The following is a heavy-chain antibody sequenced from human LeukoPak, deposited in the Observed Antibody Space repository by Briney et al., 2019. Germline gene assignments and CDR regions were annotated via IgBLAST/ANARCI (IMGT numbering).Heavy chain of an antibody. J-gene: IGHJ6*02. CDR2: ISYDGSNK. D-gene: IGHD2-15*01. CDR3: ARDRTLVVAATPGVDGMDV. Sequence: GGSLRLSCAASGFTFSSYAMHWVRQAPGKGLEWVAVISYDGSNKYYADSVKGRFTISRDNSKNTLYLQMNSLRAEDTAVYYCARDRTLVVAATPGVDGMDVWGQGTTVTVSS. V-gene: IGHV3-30-3*01. CDR1: GFTFSSYA.